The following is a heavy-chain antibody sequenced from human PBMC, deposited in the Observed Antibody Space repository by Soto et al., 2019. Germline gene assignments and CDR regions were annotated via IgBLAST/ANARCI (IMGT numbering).Heavy chain of an antibody. Sequence: GGSLRLSCAASGCTFSSYGMHWVRQAPGKGLEWVAVISYDGSNKYYADSVKGRFTISRDNSKNTLYLQMNSLRAEDTAVYYCAKETEYYDFWSGYYTGPSYYYGMDVWGQGTTVTVSS. J-gene: IGHJ6*02. CDR2: ISYDGSNK. CDR1: GCTFSSYG. V-gene: IGHV3-30*18. CDR3: AKETEYYDFWSGYYTGPSYYYGMDV. D-gene: IGHD3-3*01.